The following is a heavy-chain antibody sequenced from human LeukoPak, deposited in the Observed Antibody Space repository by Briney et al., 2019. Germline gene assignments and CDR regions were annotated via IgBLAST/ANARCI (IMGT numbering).Heavy chain of an antibody. CDR2: ISGSGGST. J-gene: IGHJ4*02. V-gene: IGHV3-23*01. Sequence: SGGSLRLSCAASGFTFSSYGMSWVRQAPGKGLEWVSAISGSGGSTYYADSVKGRFTISRDNSKNTLYLQVNSLRAEDTAVFYCTRGARKGDDYGGFFDYWGQGTPVTVSS. CDR1: GFTFSSYG. D-gene: IGHD4-23*01. CDR3: TRGARKGDDYGGFFDY.